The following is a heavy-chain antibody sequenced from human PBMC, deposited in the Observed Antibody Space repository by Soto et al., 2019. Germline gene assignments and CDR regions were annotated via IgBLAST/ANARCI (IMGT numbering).Heavy chain of an antibody. V-gene: IGHV4-34*01. CDR1: GGSFSGYY. J-gene: IGHJ6*02. CDR3: ARAGVVLLWFGAMDV. D-gene: IGHD3-10*01. Sequence: PSETLSLTCAVYGGSFSGYYWSWIRQPPGKGLEWIGEINHSGSTNYNPSLKSRVTISVDTSKNQFSLKLSSVTAADTAVYYCARAGVVLLWFGAMDVWGQGTTVTVSS. CDR2: INHSGST.